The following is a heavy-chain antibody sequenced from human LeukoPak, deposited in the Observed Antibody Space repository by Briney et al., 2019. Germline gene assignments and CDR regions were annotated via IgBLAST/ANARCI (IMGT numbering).Heavy chain of an antibody. CDR3: ARGRPIAGAVLNLDY. J-gene: IGHJ4*02. CDR1: GGSFSGYY. Sequence: SETLSLTCAVYGGSFSGYYWSWIRQPPGKGLEWIGEINHSGSTNYNPSLKSRVTISVDTSKNQLSLKLSSVTAADTAVYYCARGRPIAGAVLNLDYWGQGTLVTVSS. CDR2: INHSGST. V-gene: IGHV4-34*01. D-gene: IGHD6-13*01.